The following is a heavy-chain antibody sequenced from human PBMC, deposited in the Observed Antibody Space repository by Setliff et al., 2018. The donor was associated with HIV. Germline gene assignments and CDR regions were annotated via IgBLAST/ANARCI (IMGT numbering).Heavy chain of an antibody. J-gene: IGHJ6*03. CDR3: ARDPGEGGGGFLEWTIGYYYYMDV. V-gene: IGHV3-30*04. D-gene: IGHD3-3*01. CDR2: ISYDGSDK. CDR1: GFTFSSYA. Sequence: GGSLRLSCAASGFTFSSYAMHWVRQAPGEGLEWVTVISYDGSDKYYADSVKGRFTISRDNSKNTLYLQMNSLRAEDTAVYYCARDPGEGGGGFLEWTIGYYYYMDVWGKGTTVTVSS.